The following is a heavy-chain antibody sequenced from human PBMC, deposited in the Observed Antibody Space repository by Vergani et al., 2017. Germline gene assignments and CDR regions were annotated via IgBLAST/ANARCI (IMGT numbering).Heavy chain of an antibody. J-gene: IGHJ4*02. V-gene: IGHV3-30*04. CDR1: GFTFSSYA. Sequence: QVQLVESGGGVVQPGRSLRLSCAASGFTFSSYAMHWVRQAPGKGLEWVAVISYDGDNKNYADSVKGRFTISRDNSKKTLYLQMNTLRAEDTAVYYCAGDFSGSFTFDYWGQGTLVTVSS. CDR3: AGDFSGSFTFDY. CDR2: ISYDGDNK. D-gene: IGHD2/OR15-2a*01.